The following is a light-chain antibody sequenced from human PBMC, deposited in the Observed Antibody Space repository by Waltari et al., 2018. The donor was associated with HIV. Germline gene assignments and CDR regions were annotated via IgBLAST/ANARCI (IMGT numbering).Light chain of an antibody. CDR3: GSYASDSTRV. CDR2: DVS. Sequence: QSALTQPASVSGSLGQSITISCTGTSSDVGCYNYVSWYQQHPGTTPKLMIFDVSNRHSGVSNRLSDSKSGSTASLTISGIQAEDDADYYCGSYASDSTRVFGTGTKVTVL. V-gene: IGLV2-14*03. CDR1: SSDVGCYNY. J-gene: IGLJ1*01.